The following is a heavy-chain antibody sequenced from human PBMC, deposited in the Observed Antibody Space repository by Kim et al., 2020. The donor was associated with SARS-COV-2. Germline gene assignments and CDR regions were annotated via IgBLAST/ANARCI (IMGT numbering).Heavy chain of an antibody. V-gene: IGHV3-21*01. CDR2: ISSSSSYI. D-gene: IGHD6-13*01. CDR3: ARTAAGSHYYYGMDV. CDR1: GFTFSSYS. Sequence: GGSLRLSCAASGFTFSSYSMNWVRQAPGKGLEWVSSISSSSSYIYYADSVKGRFTISRDNAKNSLYLQMNSLRAEDTAVYYCARTAAGSHYYYGMDVWGQGTTVTVSS. J-gene: IGHJ6*02.